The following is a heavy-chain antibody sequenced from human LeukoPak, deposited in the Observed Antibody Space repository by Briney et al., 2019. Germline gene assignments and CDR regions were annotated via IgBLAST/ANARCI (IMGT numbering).Heavy chain of an antibody. V-gene: IGHV4-31*03. CDR1: GVSISSGGYY. CDR2: IYYSGST. CDR3: AGWNYYDSSGYRPIDY. D-gene: IGHD3-22*01. J-gene: IGHJ4*02. Sequence: SQTLSLTCTVSGVSISSGGYYWSWIRQHPGKGLEWIGYIYYSGSTYYNPSLKSRVTISVDTSKNQFSLKLSSVTAADTAVYYCAGWNYYDSSGYRPIDYWGQGTLVTVSS.